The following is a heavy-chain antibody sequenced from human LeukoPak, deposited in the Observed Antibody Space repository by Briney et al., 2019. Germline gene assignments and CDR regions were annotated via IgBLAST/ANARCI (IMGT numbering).Heavy chain of an antibody. V-gene: IGHV3-48*03. D-gene: IGHD1-26*01. CDR3: ARVLAGATYFDY. CDR2: ISSSGSTM. Sequence: GSPKLSCAASGFIFSRFEMTWVRQAPGKGPEGVSYISSSGSTMYYADSLKGRITLSRDNAKNSLDLQMNSLRAEDTAIYYCARVLAGATYFDYWGQGTLVTVSS. CDR1: GFIFSRFE. J-gene: IGHJ4*02.